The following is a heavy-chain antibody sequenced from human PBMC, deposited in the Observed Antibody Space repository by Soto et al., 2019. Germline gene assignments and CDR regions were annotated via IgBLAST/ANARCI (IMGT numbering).Heavy chain of an antibody. V-gene: IGHV4-31*03. CDR3: AASSSWYYFDY. CDR1: GGSISSGGYY. Sequence: PSETLSLTCTVSGGSISSGGYYWSWIRQHPGKGLEWIGYIYYSGSTYYNPSLKSRVTISVDTSKNQFSLKLSSVTAADTAVYYCAASSSWYYFDYWGQGTLVTVSS. J-gene: IGHJ4*02. D-gene: IGHD6-13*01. CDR2: IYYSGST.